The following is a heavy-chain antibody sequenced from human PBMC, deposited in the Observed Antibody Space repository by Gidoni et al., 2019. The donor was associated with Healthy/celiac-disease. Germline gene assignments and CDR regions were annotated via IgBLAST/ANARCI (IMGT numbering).Heavy chain of an antibody. Sequence: QVQLQQWGAGLLKPSETLSLTCAVYGGSFSGYYWSWIRQHPGKGLEWIGEINHSGSTNYNPSLKSRVTISVDTSKNQFSLKLSSVTAADTAVYYCARARSSIGAGYVLHYWGQGTLVTVSS. J-gene: IGHJ4*02. V-gene: IGHV4-34*01. D-gene: IGHD3-16*01. CDR2: INHSGST. CDR1: GGSFSGYY. CDR3: ARARSSIGAGYVLHY.